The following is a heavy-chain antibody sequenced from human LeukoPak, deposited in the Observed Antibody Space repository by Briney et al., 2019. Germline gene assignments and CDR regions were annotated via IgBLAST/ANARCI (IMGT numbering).Heavy chain of an antibody. D-gene: IGHD4-17*01. Sequence: PSETLSLTCTVSGGSISSSSYSWSWIRQPPGKGLEWIGYIYYSGSTNYNPSLKSRVTISVDTSKNQFSLKLSSVTAADTAVYYCARDNQGFRTTVTTRDFYYYYYMDVWGKGTTVTISS. J-gene: IGHJ6*03. CDR3: ARDNQGFRTTVTTRDFYYYYYMDV. CDR2: IYYSGST. V-gene: IGHV4-61*01. CDR1: GGSISSSSYS.